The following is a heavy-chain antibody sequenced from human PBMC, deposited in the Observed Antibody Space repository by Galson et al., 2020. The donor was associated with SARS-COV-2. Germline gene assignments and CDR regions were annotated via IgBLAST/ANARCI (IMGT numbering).Heavy chain of an antibody. CDR2: IWYDGSNN. V-gene: IGHV3-33*06. Sequence: GGSLRLSCAASGFPFSSYGMHWVRQAPGKGLEWVAVIWYDGSNNYYADSVKGRFTISRDNSKNTLYLQMNSLRAEDTAVYYCAKGAHGMDVWGQGTTVTVSS. J-gene: IGHJ6*02. CDR3: AKGAHGMDV. CDR1: GFPFSSYG.